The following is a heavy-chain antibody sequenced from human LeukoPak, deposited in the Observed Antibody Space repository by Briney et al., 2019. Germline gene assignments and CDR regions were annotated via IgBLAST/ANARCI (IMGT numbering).Heavy chain of an antibody. J-gene: IGHJ4*02. D-gene: IGHD3-22*01. Sequence: ASVKVSCKASGYTFTNYAMNWVRQAPGQGLEWMGLINPTGGSTGYAQKFQGRVTMTRDTSISTAYMELSRLRSDDTAVYYCARTRSGDSNNFDYWGQGALVTVSS. V-gene: IGHV1-2*06. CDR2: INPTGGST. CDR3: ARTRSGDSNNFDY. CDR1: GYTFTNYA.